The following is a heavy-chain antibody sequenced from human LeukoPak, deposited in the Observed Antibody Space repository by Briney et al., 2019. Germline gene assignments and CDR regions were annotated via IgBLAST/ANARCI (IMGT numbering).Heavy chain of an antibody. D-gene: IGHD2-2*01. CDR1: GFTFRSYG. J-gene: IGHJ4*02. Sequence: GGSLRLSCAASGFTFRSYGMHWVRQAPGKGLEWVAVIWYDGSNKYYADSVKGRFTISRDNSKNTLYLQMNSLRAEDTAVYYCARDCSSTSCYEGLEYWGQGTLVTVSS. CDR2: IWYDGSNK. V-gene: IGHV3-33*01. CDR3: ARDCSSTSCYEGLEY.